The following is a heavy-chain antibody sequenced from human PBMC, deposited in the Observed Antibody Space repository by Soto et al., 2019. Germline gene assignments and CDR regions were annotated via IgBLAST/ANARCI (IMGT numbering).Heavy chain of an antibody. J-gene: IGHJ2*01. CDR2: IIGSGTNT. CDR3: LNGKAEDGFWY. Sequence: EVQLLESGGGLVQPGGSLRLSCAASGFTFSAYGMNWVRQAPGKGLEWVSGIIGSGTNTYYADSVKGRFTVSRDNSKNTSYLQLASPSDNTTGFYAGLNGKAEDGFWY. V-gene: IGHV3-23*01. CDR1: GFTFSAYG. D-gene: IGHD2-2*01.